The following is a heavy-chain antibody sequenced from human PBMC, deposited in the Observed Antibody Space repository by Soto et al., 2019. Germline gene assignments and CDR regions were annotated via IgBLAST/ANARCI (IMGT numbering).Heavy chain of an antibody. J-gene: IGHJ6*02. D-gene: IGHD2-2*02. CDR1: GGTFSSYA. Sequence: GASVKVSCKASGGTFSSYAISWVRQAPGQGLEWMGGIIPIFGTANYAQKFQGRVTITADASTSTAYMELSSLRSEDTAVYYCARGDCSSTSCYMARHYYYYGMDVWGQGTTVTSP. V-gene: IGHV1-69*13. CDR3: ARGDCSSTSCYMARHYYYYGMDV. CDR2: IIPIFGTA.